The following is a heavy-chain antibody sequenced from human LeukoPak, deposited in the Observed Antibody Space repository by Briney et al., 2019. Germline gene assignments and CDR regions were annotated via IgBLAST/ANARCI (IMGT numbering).Heavy chain of an antibody. CDR2: INQDGSQK. V-gene: IGHV3-7*03. CDR1: GFTFSSDW. Sequence: GGSLRLSCAASGFTFSSDWMNWVRQAPGKGLEWVANINQDGSQKYYVDSVKGRFTISRDNAQNSLYLQMNSLRADDTALYYCARDPDIVRGLGLDSWGQGTLVTVSS. CDR3: ARDPDIVRGLGLDS. J-gene: IGHJ4*02. D-gene: IGHD3-10*01.